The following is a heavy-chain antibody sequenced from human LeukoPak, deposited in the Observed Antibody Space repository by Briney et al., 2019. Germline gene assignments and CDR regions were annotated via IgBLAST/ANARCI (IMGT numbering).Heavy chain of an antibody. CDR1: GFTFSSYW. J-gene: IGHJ3*02. Sequence: GGSLRFSCAASGFTFSSYWMSWVRQAPGKGLEWVANIKQDGSEKYYVDSVKGRFTISRDNAKNSLYLQMNSLRAEDTAVYYCARYIAVAGLDVDAFDIWGQGTMVTVSS. D-gene: IGHD6-19*01. CDR2: IKQDGSEK. CDR3: ARYIAVAGLDVDAFDI. V-gene: IGHV3-7*01.